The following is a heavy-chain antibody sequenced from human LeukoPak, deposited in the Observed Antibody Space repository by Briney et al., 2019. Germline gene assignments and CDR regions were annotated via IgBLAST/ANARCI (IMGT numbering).Heavy chain of an antibody. CDR2: ISSSSSYI. D-gene: IGHD4-17*01. V-gene: IGHV3-21*01. Sequence: PGGSLRLSCAASGFTFSSYSMNWVRQAPGKGLEWVSSISSSSSYIYYADSVKGRFTISRDNAKNSLHLQMNSLRAEDTAIYYCARDQFSAGDYGHFDYWGQGTLVTVSS. J-gene: IGHJ4*02. CDR3: ARDQFSAGDYGHFDY. CDR1: GFTFSSYS.